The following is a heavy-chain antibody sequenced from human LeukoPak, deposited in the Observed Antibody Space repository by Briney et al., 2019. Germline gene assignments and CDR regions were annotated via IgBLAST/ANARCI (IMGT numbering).Heavy chain of an antibody. Sequence: PSETLSLTCAVSGGSFSGYYWTWIRQPPGKGLEWIGEINHSGSANYNPSLMSRVTISLDTSKNHFSLNLSSVTAADTAVYYCARDLTWTRGYTRSWYFDLWGRGTLVTVSS. J-gene: IGHJ2*01. CDR3: ARDLTWTRGYTRSWYFDL. V-gene: IGHV4-34*01. CDR2: INHSGSA. CDR1: GGSFSGYY. D-gene: IGHD5-12*01.